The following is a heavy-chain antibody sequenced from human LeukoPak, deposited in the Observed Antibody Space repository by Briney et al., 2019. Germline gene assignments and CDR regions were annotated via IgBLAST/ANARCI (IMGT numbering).Heavy chain of an antibody. CDR2: ISPNNGNA. CDR3: ARDYYDILTGYLVEDY. J-gene: IGHJ4*02. V-gene: IGHV1-18*01. D-gene: IGHD3-9*01. Sequence: GASVKVSCKASGYSFTRFGISWVRQAPGQGLEWMGWISPNNGNANYGQKLQGRVTMTADTSTSTVYMELSRLRSDDTAVYYCARDYYDILTGYLVEDYWGQGTLVTVSS. CDR1: GYSFTRFG.